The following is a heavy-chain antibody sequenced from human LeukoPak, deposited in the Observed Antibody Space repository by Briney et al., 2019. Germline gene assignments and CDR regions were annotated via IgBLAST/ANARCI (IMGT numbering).Heavy chain of an antibody. D-gene: IGHD1-26*01. CDR1: GFTVSSDY. V-gene: IGHV3-66*04. CDR3: SRHQRGELFDC. Sequence: PGGSLRLSCAASGFTVSSDYMSWVRQAPGKGLEWVSAIYGGGSTYYADSVKGRFTISSDKSKNTLYLQMNSLRTEDTAVYYCSRHQRGELFDCWGQGTLVTVSS. CDR2: IYGGGST. J-gene: IGHJ4*02.